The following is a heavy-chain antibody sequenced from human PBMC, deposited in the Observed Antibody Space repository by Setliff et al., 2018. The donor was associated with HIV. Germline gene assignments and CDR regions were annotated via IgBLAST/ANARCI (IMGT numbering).Heavy chain of an antibody. Sequence: SETLSLTCAVFGGSFSDFYWSWIRQPPGKGLEWIGEISYSGSTVYNPSLKSRVTMSVDASKNLVSLNLNSVTAADTAIYYCARGPPFAYWGQGLLVTVSS. V-gene: IGHV4-34*01. CDR1: GGSFSDFY. CDR3: ARGPPFAY. CDR2: ISYSGST. J-gene: IGHJ4*02.